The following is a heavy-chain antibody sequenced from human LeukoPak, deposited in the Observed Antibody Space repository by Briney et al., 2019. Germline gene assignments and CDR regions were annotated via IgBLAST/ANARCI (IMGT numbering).Heavy chain of an antibody. J-gene: IGHJ4*02. CDR2: ISSSSSYI. D-gene: IGHD6-6*01. CDR3: AKDFFASTAARPHY. CDR1: GFTFSSYS. Sequence: PGGSLRLSCAASGFTFSSYSMNWVRQAPGKGLEWVSSISSSSSYIYYADSVKGRFTISRDNSKNTLYLQMNSLRAEDTAVYYCAKDFFASTAARPHYWGQGTLVTVSS. V-gene: IGHV3-21*01.